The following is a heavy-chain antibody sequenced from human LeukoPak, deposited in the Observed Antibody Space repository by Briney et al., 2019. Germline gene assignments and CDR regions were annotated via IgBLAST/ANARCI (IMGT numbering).Heavy chain of an antibody. V-gene: IGHV4-34*01. CDR2: INHSGST. CDR3: ARGRGGVVTATRFDY. D-gene: IGHD2-21*02. J-gene: IGHJ4*02. CDR1: GGSFSGYY. Sequence: PSETLSLTCAVYGGSFSGYYWSWIRQPPGKGLEWIGEINHSGSTNYNPSLKSRVTISVDTSKNQFSLKLSSVTAADTAVYYCARGRGGVVTATRFDYWGQGTLVTVSS.